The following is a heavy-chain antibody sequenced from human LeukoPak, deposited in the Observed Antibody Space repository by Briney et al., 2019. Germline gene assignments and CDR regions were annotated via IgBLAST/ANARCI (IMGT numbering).Heavy chain of an antibody. CDR2: INPNSGGT. J-gene: IGHJ4*02. Sequence: GASVKVSCKASGYTFTGYYMHWVRQAPGQGLEWMGWINPNSGGTNYAQKFQGRVTMTRDTSISTAYMELSRLRSDDTAVYYCASPSYYYGSGSYYLPPRYWGQGTLVTVSS. CDR3: ASPSYYYGSGSYYLPPRY. D-gene: IGHD3-10*01. CDR1: GYTFTGYY. V-gene: IGHV1-2*02.